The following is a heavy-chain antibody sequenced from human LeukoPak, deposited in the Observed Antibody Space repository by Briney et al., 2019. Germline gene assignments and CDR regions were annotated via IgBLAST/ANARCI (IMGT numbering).Heavy chain of an antibody. V-gene: IGHV4-59*01. J-gene: IGHJ4*02. CDR3: ARDGYSGSDAL. D-gene: IGHD5-12*01. CDR2: IYYSGST. CDR1: GGSFSGYY. Sequence: PSETLSLTCAVYGGSFSGYYWSWIRQPPGKGLEWIGYIYYSGSTNYNPSLKSRVTISVDTSQNQFYLKLSSVTAADTAVYYCARDGYSGSDALWGQGTLVTVSS.